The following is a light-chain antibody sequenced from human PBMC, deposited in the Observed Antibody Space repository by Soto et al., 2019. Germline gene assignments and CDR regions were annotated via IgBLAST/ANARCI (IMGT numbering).Light chain of an antibody. CDR3: EALDDSLYGAV. V-gene: IGLV1-44*01. J-gene: IGLJ2*01. CDR2: NND. Sequence: QSVLTQPPSASGTPGQRVTISCSGSSSNIGANPINWYQQLPGTAPKLLIYNNDQRPSGVPDRFSASKSGTSASLAISGLQSEDEADYYCEALDDSLYGAVLGGGTQLNVL. CDR1: SSNIGANP.